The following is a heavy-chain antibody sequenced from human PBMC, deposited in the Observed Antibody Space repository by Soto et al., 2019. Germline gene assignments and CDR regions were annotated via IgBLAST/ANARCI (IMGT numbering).Heavy chain of an antibody. V-gene: IGHV3-23*01. CDR1: GFTFSSYA. J-gene: IGHJ5*02. D-gene: IGHD6-19*01. Sequence: PGGSLRLSCAASGFTFSSYAMSWVRQAPGKGLEWVSAISGSGGSTYYADSVKGRFTISRDNSKNTLYLQMNSLRAADTAVYFCAREIVAAGGNNYFDPWGPGTLVTVSS. CDR3: AREIVAAGGNNYFDP. CDR2: ISGSGGST.